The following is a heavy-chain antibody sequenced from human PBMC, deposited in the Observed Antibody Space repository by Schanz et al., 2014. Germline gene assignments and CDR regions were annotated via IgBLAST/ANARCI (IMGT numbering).Heavy chain of an antibody. J-gene: IGHJ4*02. D-gene: IGHD3-3*01. CDR3: ARHLEGYHIPQFVY. V-gene: IGHV4-34*01. Sequence: QVQLQQWGAGLLKPSETLSLTCAVSGGSFSGYYWSWIRQPPDTGLEWIGEINQSGDTNYNPSLKSRLTMSVETSKTLSSLKLRSVTAADTALYYCARHLEGYHIPQFVYWGQGALVTVSS. CDR2: INQSGDT. CDR1: GGSFSGYY.